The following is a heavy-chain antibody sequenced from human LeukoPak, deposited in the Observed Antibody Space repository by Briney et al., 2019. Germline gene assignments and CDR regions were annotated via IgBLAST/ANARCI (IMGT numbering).Heavy chain of an antibody. D-gene: IGHD6-13*01. CDR3: ARAGGSSWADY. V-gene: IGHV3-7*01. CDR2: IKQDGSEK. J-gene: IGHJ4*02. CDR1: GFTFSSYW. Sequence: GRSLRLSCAASGFTFSSYWMSWVRQVPGKGLEWVANIKQDGSEKNYVDSVKGRFTISRDNAKNSVYLQMNTLRAEDTAVYYCARAGGSSWADYWGQGTLVTVSS.